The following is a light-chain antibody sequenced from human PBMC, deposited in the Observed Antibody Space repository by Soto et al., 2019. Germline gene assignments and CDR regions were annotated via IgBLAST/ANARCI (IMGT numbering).Light chain of an antibody. CDR2: GAS. J-gene: IGKJ2*01. V-gene: IGKV3-15*01. Sequence: EIVMTQSPATLSVSPGERVTLSCRASESLSTYLAWYQQNPGQAPRLLIYGASTKATGIPARFNGSGSATDFTLTISSLQSEDFAVYYCQSYNDWPFTFGQGTKLEI. CDR3: QSYNDWPFT. CDR1: ESLSTY.